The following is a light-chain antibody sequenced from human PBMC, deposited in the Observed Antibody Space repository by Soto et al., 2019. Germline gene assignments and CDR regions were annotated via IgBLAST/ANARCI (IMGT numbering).Light chain of an antibody. J-gene: IGKJ2*01. Sequence: IVMTQSPLFLPVTPGEPASISCRSSQSLLHSKGYSNLDWYLQRPGQSPRLLLYLASNRASGAPDRVSGSGSGTNFTLKISRVQAGDVGVYYCMQALRTPYTFGQGIKLE. CDR1: QSLLHSKGYSN. V-gene: IGKV2-28*01. CDR2: LAS. CDR3: MQALRTPYT.